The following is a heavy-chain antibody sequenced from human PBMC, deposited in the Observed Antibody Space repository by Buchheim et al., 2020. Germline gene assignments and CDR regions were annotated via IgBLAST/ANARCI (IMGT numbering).Heavy chain of an antibody. D-gene: IGHD4-17*01. CDR2: IYYSGST. CDR3: AGTPKLYGDYFYYYYGMDV. V-gene: IGHV4-30-4*01. Sequence: QVQLQESGPGLVKPSQTLSLTCTVSGGSISSGDYYWSWIRQPPGKGLEWIGYIYYSGSTYYNPSLKSRVTISVDQSTNQFSLKLSSVTAADTAVYYCAGTPKLYGDYFYYYYGMDVWGQGTT. CDR1: GGSISSGDYY. J-gene: IGHJ6*02.